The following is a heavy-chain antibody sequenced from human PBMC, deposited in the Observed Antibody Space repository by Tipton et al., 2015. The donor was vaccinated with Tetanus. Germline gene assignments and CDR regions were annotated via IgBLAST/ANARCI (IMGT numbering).Heavy chain of an antibody. CDR2: VYYNGNT. CDR3: ACNPNIAAAGTGEDSGCFDP. Sequence: TLSLTCTVSGGSLTSGSFYWNWIRQPPGKGLEWIGYVYYNGNTHYNPALKSRVTISVDTSKNQFSLKLSSVTAADTAVYYCACNPNIAAAGTGEDSGCFDPWGQGTLVTVSS. J-gene: IGHJ5*02. D-gene: IGHD6-13*01. CDR1: GGSLTSGSFY. V-gene: IGHV4-61*01.